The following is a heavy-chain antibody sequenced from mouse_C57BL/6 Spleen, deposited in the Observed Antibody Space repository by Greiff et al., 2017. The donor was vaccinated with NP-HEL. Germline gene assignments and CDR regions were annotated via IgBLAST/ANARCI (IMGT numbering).Heavy chain of an antibody. Sequence: QVQLQQSGPGLVQPSQSLSITCTVSGFSLTSYGVHWVRQSPGKGLEWLGVIWSGGSTDYNAAFISRLSISKDNSKSQVFFKMNSLQADDTAIYYCARKDSNYPLYAMDYWGQGTSVTVSS. CDR1: GFSLTSYG. J-gene: IGHJ4*01. V-gene: IGHV2-2*01. D-gene: IGHD2-5*01. CDR2: IWSGGST. CDR3: ARKDSNYPLYAMDY.